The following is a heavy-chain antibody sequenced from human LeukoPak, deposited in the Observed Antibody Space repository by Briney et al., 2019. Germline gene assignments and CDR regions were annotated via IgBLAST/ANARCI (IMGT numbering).Heavy chain of an antibody. J-gene: IGHJ4*02. Sequence: PSETLSLTCAVYGGSFSGYYWSWIRQPPGKGLEWIGEINHSGSTNYNLSLKSRVTISLDTSKNQFSLKLSSVTAADTAVYYCARRPLLDYWGQGTLVTVSS. CDR3: ARRPLLDY. CDR2: INHSGST. CDR1: GGSFSGYY. V-gene: IGHV4-34*01. D-gene: IGHD6-6*01.